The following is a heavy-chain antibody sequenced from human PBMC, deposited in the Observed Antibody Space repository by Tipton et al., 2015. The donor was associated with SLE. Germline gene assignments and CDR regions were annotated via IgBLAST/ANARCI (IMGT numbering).Heavy chain of an antibody. CDR1: GGSISSYY. Sequence: TLSLTCTVSGGSISSYYWSWIRQPPGKGLEWIGYIYYSGSTNYNPSLKSRVTISVDTSKNQFSLKLSSVTAADPAVYYCARVEGGIPFYYYYYMDVWGKGTTVTVSS. J-gene: IGHJ6*03. V-gene: IGHV4-59*01. CDR3: ARVEGGIPFYYYYYMDV. CDR2: IYYSGST. D-gene: IGHD3-16*01.